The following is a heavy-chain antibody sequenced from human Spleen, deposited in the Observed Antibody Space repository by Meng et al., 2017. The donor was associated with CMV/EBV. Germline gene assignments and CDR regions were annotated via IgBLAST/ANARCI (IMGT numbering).Heavy chain of an antibody. CDR1: GFTFRSYW. CDR2: ISSSSSYI. CDR3: ASEVVPAVTYGMDV. Sequence: GESLKISCAASGFTFRSYWMNWVRQAPGKGLEWVSSISSSSSYIYYADSVKGRFTISRDNAKNSLYLQMNSLRAEDTAVYYCASEVVPAVTYGMDVWGQGTTVTVSS. D-gene: IGHD2-2*01. J-gene: IGHJ6*02. V-gene: IGHV3-21*01.